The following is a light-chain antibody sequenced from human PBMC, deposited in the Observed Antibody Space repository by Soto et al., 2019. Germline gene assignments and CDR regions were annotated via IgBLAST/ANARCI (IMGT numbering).Light chain of an antibody. CDR3: HQRQSWPRT. Sequence: EIVLTQSPATLSSFPGDRVTLSCRASQAVNTRLAWYQHKPGQAPSLLIYLASNRAAGVPARFSGSGSGTDFTLTISAVEPEDFAVYYCHQRQSWPRTLGQGTKVDIK. V-gene: IGKV3-11*01. CDR2: LAS. CDR1: QAVNTR. J-gene: IGKJ1*01.